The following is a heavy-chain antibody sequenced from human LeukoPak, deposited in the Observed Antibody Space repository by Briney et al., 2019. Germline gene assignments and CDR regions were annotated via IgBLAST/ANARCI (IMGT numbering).Heavy chain of an antibody. D-gene: IGHD6-13*01. CDR1: GFTVSDNY. J-gene: IGHJ4*02. CDR2: IYSAGAT. CDR3: ARDPSYSSSWYFFDY. Sequence: GGSLRLSCAVSGFTVSDNYMTWVRQAPGKGLEWVSSIYSAGATHYAESVKGRFTISRDNSKNTLYLQMNSLRAEDMAVYYCARDPSYSSSWYFFDYWGQGTLVTVSS. V-gene: IGHV3-53*01.